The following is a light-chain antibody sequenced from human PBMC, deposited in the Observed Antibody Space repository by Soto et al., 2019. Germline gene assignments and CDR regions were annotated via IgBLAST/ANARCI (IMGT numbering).Light chain of an antibody. CDR2: GAS. CDR1: QSVNGNY. CDR3: QQYGSSFRYT. Sequence: EIVLTQSPGTLSLSPGERATLSCRASQSVNGNYLTWYQQKPGQAPRPLIYGASTRATGTPDRFSGSGSGTDFTLTISRLEPEDFAVYYCQQYGSSFRYTFGQGTKLEIK. J-gene: IGKJ2*01. V-gene: IGKV3-20*01.